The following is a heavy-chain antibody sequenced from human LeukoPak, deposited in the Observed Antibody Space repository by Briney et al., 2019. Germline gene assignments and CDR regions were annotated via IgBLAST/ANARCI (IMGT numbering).Heavy chain of an antibody. CDR1: GYSISSGYY. CDR3: ARHGSLYGSNYFDY. CDR2: IYHSGST. D-gene: IGHD4-23*01. Sequence: SETLSLTCAVSGYSISSGYYWGWIRQPPGKGLEWIGSIYHSGSTYYNPSLKSRVTISVDTSKNQLSLKLSSVTAADTAVYYCARHGSLYGSNYFDYWGQGTLVTVSS. J-gene: IGHJ4*02. V-gene: IGHV4-38-2*01.